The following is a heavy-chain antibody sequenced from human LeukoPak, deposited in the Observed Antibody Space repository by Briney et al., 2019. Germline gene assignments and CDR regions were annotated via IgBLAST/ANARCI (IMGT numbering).Heavy chain of an antibody. CDR3: AKDIGRVDTASTYMDV. CDR1: GFSVGSNY. CDR2: ISWNSFTI. D-gene: IGHD5-18*01. Sequence: GGSLRLSCAASGFSVGSNYMTWVRQAPGKGLEWVSGISWNSFTIGYADSVKGRFTISRDNAKNSLYLQMNSLRVEDTALYYCAKDIGRVDTASTYMDVWGKGTTVTTSS. J-gene: IGHJ6*03. V-gene: IGHV3-9*01.